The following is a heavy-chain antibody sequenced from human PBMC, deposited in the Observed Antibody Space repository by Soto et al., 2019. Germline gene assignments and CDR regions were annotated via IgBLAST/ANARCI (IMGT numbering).Heavy chain of an antibody. V-gene: IGHV1-69*12. D-gene: IGHD3-22*01. CDR3: ATLDYYASSGYYRVDFDY. J-gene: IGHJ4*02. Sequence: QVQLVQSGAEVKKPGSSVKVSCKASGGTLCSYAISWVRQAPGQGLEWMGGIIPIFGTANYAQKFQGRVTITADESTRTAYMELSSLRSEDTAVYYCATLDYYASSGYYRVDFDYWGQGTLVTDSS. CDR2: IIPIFGTA. CDR1: GGTLCSYA.